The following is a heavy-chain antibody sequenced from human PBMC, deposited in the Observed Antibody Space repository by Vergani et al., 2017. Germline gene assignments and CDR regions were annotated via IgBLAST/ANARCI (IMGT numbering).Heavy chain of an antibody. D-gene: IGHD2-2*02. V-gene: IGHV3-30-3*01. CDR2: ISFDGTNE. J-gene: IGHJ4*02. CDR3: VRGRGLCAGGRCYTEAWDY. CDR1: GFALNRHA. Sequence: QVQLVESGGGVVQPGTSLRLSCVVSGFALNRHAMYWVRQAPGKGLEWVVGISFDGTNEYYPDLVKGRFTISRDIAKNTLYLQVSSLRLEDTGVYHCVRGRGLCAGGRCYTEAWDYWGQGTPVTVSS.